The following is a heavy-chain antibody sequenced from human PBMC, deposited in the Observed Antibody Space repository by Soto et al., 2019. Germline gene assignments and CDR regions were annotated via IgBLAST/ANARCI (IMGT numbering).Heavy chain of an antibody. V-gene: IGHV4-30-2*01. CDR3: ARGRRNYGSGSYYNNWFDP. J-gene: IGHJ5*02. CDR1: GGSISSGGYS. Sequence: SETLSLTCAVSGGSISSGGYSWSWIRQPPGKGLEWIGYIYHSGSTYYNPSLKSRVTISVDTSKNQFSLKLSSVTAADTAVYYCARGRRNYGSGSYYNNWFDPWGQGTLVTVSS. CDR2: IYHSGST. D-gene: IGHD3-10*01.